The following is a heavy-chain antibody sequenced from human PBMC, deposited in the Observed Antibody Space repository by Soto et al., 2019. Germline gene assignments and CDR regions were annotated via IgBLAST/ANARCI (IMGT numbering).Heavy chain of an antibody. V-gene: IGHV5-51*01. CDR3: AKYLVGRGKDAPAH. CDR1: GYSFTSYW. J-gene: IGHJ4*01. D-gene: IGHD3-10*01. Sequence: GESLKISCKGSGYSFTSYWIGWVRQMPGKGLEWMGIIYPGDSDTRYSPSFQGRFTISRDDSKSMLYLQMDSLRVDDTAIYYCAKYLVGRGKDAPAHWGQGTLVTVSS. CDR2: IYPGDSDT.